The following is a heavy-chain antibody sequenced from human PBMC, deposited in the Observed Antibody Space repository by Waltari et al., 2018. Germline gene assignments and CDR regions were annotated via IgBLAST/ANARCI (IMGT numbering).Heavy chain of an antibody. Sequence: QVQLVQSGTEVKKPGAAVKVSCQASGYRFTDYLLHWVRQTPGQGLEWLGWINPKNGDTGYAQNFLGRVTMTRDTSINTVYMDLSGLRSDDTAVFYCARDPGPIVGAPDYWGQGTLVTVSS. CDR3: ARDPGPIVGAPDY. V-gene: IGHV1-2*02. J-gene: IGHJ4*02. D-gene: IGHD1-26*01. CDR2: INPKNGDT. CDR1: GYRFTDYL.